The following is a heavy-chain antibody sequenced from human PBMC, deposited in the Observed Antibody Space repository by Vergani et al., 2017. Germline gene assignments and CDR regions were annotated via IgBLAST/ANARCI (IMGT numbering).Heavy chain of an antibody. CDR3: AGGPRSSGWYVRYFDL. D-gene: IGHD6-19*01. J-gene: IGHJ2*01. Sequence: QVQLQESGPGLLKPSETLSLTCAVYGGSSSGYYWSWIRQPPGKGLGWLGEINHSGSTNYNQSPKSRVTISVDTSKNQFSLTLSSVTAADTAVYFCAGGPRSSGWYVRYFDLWGRGTLVTVSS. V-gene: IGHV4-34*01. CDR2: INHSGST. CDR1: GGSSSGYY.